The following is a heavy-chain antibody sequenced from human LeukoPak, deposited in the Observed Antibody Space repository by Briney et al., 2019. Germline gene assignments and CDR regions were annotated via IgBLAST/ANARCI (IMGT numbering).Heavy chain of an antibody. CDR1: GGSISSYY. V-gene: IGHV4-4*09. Sequence: SETLSLTCTVSGGSISSYYWSWIRQPPGKGLEWIGYIYTSGSTNYNPSLKSRVTISVDTSKNQFSLKLSSVTAADTAVYYCARRIYYDSNYRDAFDIWGQGTMVTVSS. CDR3: ARRIYYDSNYRDAFDI. CDR2: IYTSGST. J-gene: IGHJ3*02. D-gene: IGHD3-22*01.